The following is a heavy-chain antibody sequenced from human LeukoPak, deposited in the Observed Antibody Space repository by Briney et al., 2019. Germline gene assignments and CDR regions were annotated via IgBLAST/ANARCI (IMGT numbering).Heavy chain of an antibody. J-gene: IGHJ6*03. CDR3: ARTTEGGYTYDYFYYYYMDV. CDR1: GGTFSSYA. V-gene: IGHV1-69*01. D-gene: IGHD5-18*01. CDR2: IIPIFGTA. Sequence: VASVKVSCKASGGTFSSYAISWVRQAPGQGLEWMGGIIPIFGTANYAQKFQGRVTITADESTSTAYMELSSLRSEDTAVYYCARTTEGGYTYDYFYYYYMDVWGKGATVTISS.